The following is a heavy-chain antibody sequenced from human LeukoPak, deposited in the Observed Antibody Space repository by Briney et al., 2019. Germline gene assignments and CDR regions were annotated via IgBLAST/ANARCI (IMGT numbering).Heavy chain of an antibody. CDR2: IYPGDPDT. CDR3: ARRAPGQAFDT. J-gene: IGHJ3*02. Sequence: GESLKISCKASGYVFTTFWIGWVRQMPGKGLEWMGIIYPGDPDTRYSPSFQGQVIISADKSINTAYLQWSSLSASATAMYCCARRAPGQAFDTWGQGTMVTVSS. V-gene: IGHV5-51*01. CDR1: GYVFTTFW.